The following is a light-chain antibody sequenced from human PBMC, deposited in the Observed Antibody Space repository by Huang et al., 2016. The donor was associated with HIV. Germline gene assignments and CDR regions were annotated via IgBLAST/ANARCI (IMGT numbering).Light chain of an antibody. CDR1: QSVSSSY. V-gene: IGKV3-20*01. CDR2: GAS. J-gene: IGKJ5*01. Sequence: EIVLTQSPGTLSLSPGERATLSCRASQSVSSSYLAWYQQKPGQAPRPLIYGASSMATVIPDRFSGSGSGTDFTLTISRLEPEDFAVYYCQQYGSSPPITFGQGTRLEIK. CDR3: QQYGSSPPIT.